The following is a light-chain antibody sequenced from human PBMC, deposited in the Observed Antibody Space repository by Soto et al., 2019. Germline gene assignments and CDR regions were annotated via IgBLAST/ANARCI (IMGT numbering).Light chain of an antibody. Sequence: EIVLPRCPGPLSLSPGGGATLSCRASQSVSSSYLAWYQQKPGQAPRLLIYGASSRATGIPDRFIGMWSGTYFCLTISILEPEDLAAYYCQQYGSSPRTVGPGTKVDIK. V-gene: IGKV3-20*01. J-gene: IGKJ3*01. CDR2: GAS. CDR1: QSVSSSY. CDR3: QQYGSSPRT.